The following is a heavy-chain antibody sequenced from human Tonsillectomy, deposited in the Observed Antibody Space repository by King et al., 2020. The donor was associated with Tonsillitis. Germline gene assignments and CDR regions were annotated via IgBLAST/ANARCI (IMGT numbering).Heavy chain of an antibody. V-gene: IGHV3-23*03. CDR1: GFTFSNYA. Sequence: QLVQSGGGLVQPGGSLRLSCAASGFTFSNYAMSWVRQTPGKGLEWVSVIYSGGTTYYADSVKGRFIISRDNSKNTLYLQMNSLRAEDTAVYYCAKDQVPGYYDRSGYYVDWGQGPLLTVSS. J-gene: IGHJ1*01. CDR3: AKDQVPGYYDRSGYYVD. D-gene: IGHD3-22*01. CDR2: IYSGGTT.